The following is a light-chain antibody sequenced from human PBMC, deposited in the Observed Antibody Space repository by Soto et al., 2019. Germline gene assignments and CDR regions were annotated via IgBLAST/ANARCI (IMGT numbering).Light chain of an antibody. CDR2: DDD. CDR1: SSNIGGNS. V-gene: IGLV1-51*01. CDR3: GSWDSSLSAYV. J-gene: IGLJ1*01. Sequence: QSVLTQPPSVSAAPGQRVTISCSGSSSNIGGNSVSWYQQLPGTAPKLLIYDDDKRPSGIPDRFSGSKSGTSATLGITGFQTGDEADYYCGSWDSSLSAYVLGNATKVTV.